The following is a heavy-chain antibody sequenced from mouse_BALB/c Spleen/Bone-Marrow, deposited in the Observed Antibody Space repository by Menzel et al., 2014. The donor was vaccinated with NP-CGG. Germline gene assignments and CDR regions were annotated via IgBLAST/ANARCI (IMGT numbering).Heavy chain of an antibody. CDR1: GYTFSTYW. J-gene: IGHJ3*01. V-gene: IGHV1-9*01. CDR2: ILPGSGTT. CDR3: ARLITTGGFAY. Sequence: VQVVESGAELMKPGASVKISCKATGYTFSTYWIEWVKQRPGHGLEWIGEILPGSGTTNYNEKFKGKATFTADTSSNTAYMQLSSLTSEDSAVYYCARLITTGGFAYWGQGTLVTVSA. D-gene: IGHD2-4*01.